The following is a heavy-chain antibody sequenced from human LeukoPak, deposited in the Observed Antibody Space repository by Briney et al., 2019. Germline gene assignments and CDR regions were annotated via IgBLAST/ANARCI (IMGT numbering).Heavy chain of an antibody. J-gene: IGHJ6*04. CDR3: ARETGGDNYYYYGMDV. V-gene: IGHV3-30*04. D-gene: IGHD1-26*01. Sequence: RGSLRLSCAASGFTFSSYAMHWVRQAPGKGLEWVAVISYDGSNKHYADSVKGRFTISRDNSKNTLYLQMNSLRAEDTAVYYCARETGGDNYYYYGMDVWGKGTTVTVSS. CDR2: ISYDGSNK. CDR1: GFTFSSYA.